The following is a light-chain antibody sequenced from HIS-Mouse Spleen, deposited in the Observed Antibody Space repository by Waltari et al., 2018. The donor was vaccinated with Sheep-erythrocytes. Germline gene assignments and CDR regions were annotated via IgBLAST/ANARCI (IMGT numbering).Light chain of an antibody. V-gene: IGLV2-11*01. J-gene: IGLJ2*01. Sequence: QSALTQPRSVSGSPGQSVTISCTGTSSDFGGSNYVSWYHQHPGKAPKLMIYDVSKRPSGVPDRFSGSKSGNTASLTISGLQAEDEADYYCCSYAGSYTLVFGGGTKLTVL. CDR2: DVS. CDR3: CSYAGSYTLV. CDR1: SSDFGGSNY.